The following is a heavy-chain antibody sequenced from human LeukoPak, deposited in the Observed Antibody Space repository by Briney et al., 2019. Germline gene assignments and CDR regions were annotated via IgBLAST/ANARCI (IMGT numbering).Heavy chain of an antibody. D-gene: IGHD3-10*01. CDR2: IHPGDSDT. CDR3: ARLGGYGAGSMGYYYYGMDV. V-gene: IGHV5-51*01. J-gene: IGHJ6*04. Sequence: PGESLKISCQGSGSLFTSYWIGWVRQLPGKALEWMGIIHPGDSDTRYSPSFQGQVTISADKSFSTAYLQWSSLKASDTAMYYCARLGGYGAGSMGYYYYGMDVWGKGTTVTVSS. CDR1: GSLFTSYW.